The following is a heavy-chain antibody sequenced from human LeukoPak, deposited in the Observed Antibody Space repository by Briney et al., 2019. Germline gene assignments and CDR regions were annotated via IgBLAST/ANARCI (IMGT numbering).Heavy chain of an antibody. V-gene: IGHV4-59*01. Sequence: SETLSLTCTVSGGSIGSYYWSWIRQPPGKGLEWIGYISYSGSTSYNPSLKSRVTISVDTSKSQFSLNLRFVTAADTALYYCAREGTTAYMDVWGKGTTVTVSS. CDR3: AREGTTAYMDV. CDR2: ISYSGST. J-gene: IGHJ6*03. D-gene: IGHD1-7*01. CDR1: GGSIGSYY.